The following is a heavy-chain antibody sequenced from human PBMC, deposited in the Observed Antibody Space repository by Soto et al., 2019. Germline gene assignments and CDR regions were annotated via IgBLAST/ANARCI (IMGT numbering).Heavy chain of an antibody. V-gene: IGHV3-48*01. CDR1: GFILRHYS. J-gene: IGHJ6*03. CDR2: ISGISITK. CDR3: ARRGVVIPAYYYMDV. Sequence: EVQLVDSGGGLVQPGGSLRLSCAASGFILRHYSMKWDLQAPGKGLEWVSYISGISITKYYADSVKGRFTISRDNAKNSLYLQMNSLRAEDTAVYYCARRGVVIPAYYYMDVWGKGTTVTVTS. D-gene: IGHD2-8*02.